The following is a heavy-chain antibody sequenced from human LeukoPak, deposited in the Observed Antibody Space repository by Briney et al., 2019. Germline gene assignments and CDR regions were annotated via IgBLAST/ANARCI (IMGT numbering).Heavy chain of an antibody. CDR3: ARDLDY. V-gene: IGHV4-39*02. CDR2: IYYSGST. Sequence: PSETLSLTCTVSGGSISSSSYYWGWIRQPPGKGLEWIGSIYYSGSTYYNPSLKRRGTISVDTSKNQFSLKLSSVTAADTAVYYCARDLDYWGQGPLVTVSS. CDR1: GGSISSSSYY. J-gene: IGHJ4*02.